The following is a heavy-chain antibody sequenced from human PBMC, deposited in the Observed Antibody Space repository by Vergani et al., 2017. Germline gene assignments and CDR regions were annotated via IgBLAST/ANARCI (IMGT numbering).Heavy chain of an antibody. J-gene: IGHJ6*03. CDR3: ARNAYWQLVLTFDYMDV. CDR2: IWYDGSNK. CDR1: GFTFSSYG. Sequence: QVQLVESGGGVVQPGRSLRLSCAASGFTFSSYGMHWVRQAPGKGLEWVAVIWYDGSNKYYADSVKGRFTISRDNSKNTLCLQMNSLRAEDTAVYYCARNAYWQLVLTFDYMDVWGKGTTVTVSS. V-gene: IGHV3-33*01. D-gene: IGHD6-6*01.